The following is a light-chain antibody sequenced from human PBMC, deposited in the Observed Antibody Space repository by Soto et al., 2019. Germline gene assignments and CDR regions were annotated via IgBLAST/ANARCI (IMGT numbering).Light chain of an antibody. J-gene: IGKJ4*01. CDR1: QSVSSY. CDR2: DAF. V-gene: IGKV3-11*01. CDR3: QQRSSWLPLT. Sequence: EIVLTQSPATLSLSPGEGATLSCRASQSVSSYLAWDQQKPGQAPRLLIYDAFNRATGIPARFTGSGSGTNFTLTISSLEPEDFAVYYCQQRSSWLPLTFGGGTKV.